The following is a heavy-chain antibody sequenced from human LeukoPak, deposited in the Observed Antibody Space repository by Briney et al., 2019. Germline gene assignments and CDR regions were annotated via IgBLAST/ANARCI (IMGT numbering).Heavy chain of an antibody. D-gene: IGHD3-22*01. CDR1: GFTFSSYW. J-gene: IGHJ4*02. V-gene: IGHV3-74*01. CDR3: ARASNYYDSSGYYGY. Sequence: PGGSLRLSCAASGFTFSSYWMHWVRQAPGKGLVWVSRINSDGSSTSYADSVKGRFTISRDNAKNTLYLQMNSLRAEDTALYYCARASNYYDSSGYYGYWGQGTLVTVSS. CDR2: INSDGSST.